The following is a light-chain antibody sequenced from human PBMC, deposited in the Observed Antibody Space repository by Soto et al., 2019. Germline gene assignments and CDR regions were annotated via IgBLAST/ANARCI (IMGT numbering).Light chain of an antibody. CDR2: AAS. CDR1: QGITND. V-gene: IGKV1-27*01. CDR3: QKYNSAPFT. J-gene: IGKJ3*01. Sequence: DIQMTQSPSSLSAFVGDRVTITCRASQGITNDLAWYQQKPGKVPKLLIYAASTLQSGVPSRFSGSGSGTDFTLTISSLQPEDVATYYGQKYNSAPFTFGPGTKVDIK.